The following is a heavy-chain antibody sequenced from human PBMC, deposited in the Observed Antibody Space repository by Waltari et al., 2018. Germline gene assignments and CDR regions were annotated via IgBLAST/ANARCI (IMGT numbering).Heavy chain of an antibody. CDR3: AWIRDYYDSSGPSDY. D-gene: IGHD3-22*01. CDR2: IFSNDEK. CDR1: GFSVSNARMG. J-gene: IGHJ4*02. Sequence: QVTLKESGPVLVKPTETLTLTCTVSGFSVSNARMGVSWIRQPPGKALEWLAHIFSNDEKSYSTSLKSRLTIAKDTSKSQVVLTMTNMDPVDTATYYCAWIRDYYDSSGPSDYWGQGTLVTVSS. V-gene: IGHV2-26*04.